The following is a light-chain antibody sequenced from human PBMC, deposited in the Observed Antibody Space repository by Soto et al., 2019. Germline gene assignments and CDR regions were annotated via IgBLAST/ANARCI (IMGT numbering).Light chain of an antibody. J-gene: IGLJ2*01. Sequence: SYELAQPPSVSVSPGQTASITCSGDKLGDKYVCWYQQKPGQSPVLIIYQDTKRPSGIPERFSGSNSGNTATLTISGTQAMDEADYYCQAWDSSTVIFGGGTKVTVL. CDR3: QAWDSSTVI. CDR1: KLGDKY. CDR2: QDT. V-gene: IGLV3-1*01.